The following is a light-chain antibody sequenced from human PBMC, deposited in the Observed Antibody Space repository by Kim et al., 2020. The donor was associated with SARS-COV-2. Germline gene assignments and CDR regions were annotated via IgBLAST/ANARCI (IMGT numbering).Light chain of an antibody. CDR2: GND. CDR3: AAWDDSLNGPV. CDR1: SSNIGSTP. J-gene: IGLJ3*02. Sequence: QSVLTQPPSASGTPGQRVTIFCSGSSSNIGSTPVNWYQQLPGTAPKVLIYGNDLRPSGVPDRFSASKSGTSASLAISGLQSDDEADYYCAAWDDSLNGPVFGVGTQLTVL. V-gene: IGLV1-44*01.